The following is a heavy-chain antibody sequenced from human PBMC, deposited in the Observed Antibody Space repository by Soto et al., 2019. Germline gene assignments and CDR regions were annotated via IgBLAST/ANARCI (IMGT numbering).Heavy chain of an antibody. Sequence: QVQLVQSWAEVKKPGSSVKVSCKSSGGTYSPYTINWVRQAPGQGREWMGRIIPFLGVTNYGLKFQARVTITADKATNTAYMELRGLSFEDTAVYYCARDWESSVSTWSFGGFWGRGTLVTVSS. CDR1: GGTYSPYT. D-gene: IGHD3-16*01. CDR2: IIPFLGVT. V-gene: IGHV1-69*08. J-gene: IGHJ4*02. CDR3: ARDWESSVSTWSFGGF.